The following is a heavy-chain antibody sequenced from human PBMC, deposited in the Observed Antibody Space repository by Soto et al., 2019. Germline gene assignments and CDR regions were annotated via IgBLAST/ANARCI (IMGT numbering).Heavy chain of an antibody. Sequence: ASVKVSCKASGYTFTSYGISWVRQAPGQGLEWMGWISAYNGNTNYVQNFQGRVTMTTDTSTSTAYMELRSLRSDDTAVYYCARDVSWEEIVVATYNWFDPWGQGTLVTVSS. D-gene: IGHD2-2*01. CDR3: ARDVSWEEIVVATYNWFDP. CDR1: GYTFTSYG. CDR2: ISAYNGNT. V-gene: IGHV1-18*01. J-gene: IGHJ5*02.